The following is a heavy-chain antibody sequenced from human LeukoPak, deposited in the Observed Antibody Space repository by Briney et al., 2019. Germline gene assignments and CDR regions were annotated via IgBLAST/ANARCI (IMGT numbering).Heavy chain of an antibody. CDR1: GGAFSSYA. J-gene: IGHJ6*03. V-gene: IGHV1-69*13. CDR3: ASVPRPLRWEPYYYYMDV. D-gene: IGHD4-23*01. Sequence: SVKVSCKASGGAFSSYAISWVRQAPGQGLEWMGGIIPIFGTANYAQKFQGRVTITADESTSTAYMELSSLRSEDTAVYYCASVPRPLRWEPYYYYMDVWGKGTTVTVSS. CDR2: IIPIFGTA.